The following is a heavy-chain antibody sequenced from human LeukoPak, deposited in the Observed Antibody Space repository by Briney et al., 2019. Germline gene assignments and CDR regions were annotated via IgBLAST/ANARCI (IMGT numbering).Heavy chain of an antibody. V-gene: IGHV3-23*01. CDR2: ISGSGGST. J-gene: IGHJ4*02. D-gene: IGHD2-2*01. CDR3: AKDIEEGCSSTSCPLPGY. CDR1: GFTFSSYA. Sequence: GGSLRLSCAASGFTFSSYAMSWVRQAPGKGLEWVSAISGSGGSTYYADSVKGRFTISRDNSKNTLYLQMNSLRAEDTAVYYCAKDIEEGCSSTSCPLPGYWGQGTLVTVSS.